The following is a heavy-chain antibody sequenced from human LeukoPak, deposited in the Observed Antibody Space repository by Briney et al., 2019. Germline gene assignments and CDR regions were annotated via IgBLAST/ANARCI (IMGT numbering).Heavy chain of an antibody. V-gene: IGHV3-9*01. CDR2: ISWNSGSI. CDR1: GFTFDDYA. Sequence: GRSLRLSCAASGFTFDDYAMHWVRQAPGKGLEWVSGISWNSGSIGYADSVKGRFTISRDNAKNSLYLQMNGLRAEDTALYYCAKGKVIAARPLFDYWGQGTLVTVSS. CDR3: AKGKVIAARPLFDY. D-gene: IGHD6-6*01. J-gene: IGHJ4*02.